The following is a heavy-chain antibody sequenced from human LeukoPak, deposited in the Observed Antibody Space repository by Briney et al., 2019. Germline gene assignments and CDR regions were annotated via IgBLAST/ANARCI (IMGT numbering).Heavy chain of an antibody. CDR2: ISNSSSTI. CDR1: GFTFSGYS. V-gene: IGHV3-48*01. CDR3: ARDIVPPGICFDF. J-gene: IGHJ4*02. Sequence: GGSLRLSCAASGFTFSGYSMNWVRQAPGKGLEWVSYISNSSSTIYYADSVKGRFTISRDNAKNSLCLQMNSLRAEDTAVYYCARDIVPPGICFDFWGQGTLVTVSS. D-gene: IGHD1-26*01.